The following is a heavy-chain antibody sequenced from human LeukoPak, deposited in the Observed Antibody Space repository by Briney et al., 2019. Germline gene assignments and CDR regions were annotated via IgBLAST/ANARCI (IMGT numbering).Heavy chain of an antibody. D-gene: IGHD3-22*01. CDR1: GFTFSSYA. CDR2: ISGSGGST. V-gene: IGHV3-23*01. J-gene: IGHJ4*02. CDR3: AKAGSYYYDSSGYGWAYYFDY. Sequence: GGSLRLSCAASGFTFSSYAMSWVRQAPGKGLEWVSAISGSGGSTYYADSVKGRFTISRDNSKNTLYLQMNSLRAEDTAVYYCAKAGSYYYDSSGYGWAYYFDYWGQGTLVTVSS.